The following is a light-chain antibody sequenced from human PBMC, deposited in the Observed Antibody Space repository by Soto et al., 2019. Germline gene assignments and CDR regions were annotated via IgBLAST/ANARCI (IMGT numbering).Light chain of an antibody. CDR2: AAS. Sequence: DIQMTQSPSSLSASVGDRVTITCRASQSISSYLSWYQHKPGKAPKLLMYAASSLQSGVPSRFSGSGSGTDFTLSISSLQPEDFGSYYCQQTYSRPRTFGQGTQVEI. J-gene: IGKJ1*01. CDR3: QQTYSRPRT. CDR1: QSISSY. V-gene: IGKV1-39*01.